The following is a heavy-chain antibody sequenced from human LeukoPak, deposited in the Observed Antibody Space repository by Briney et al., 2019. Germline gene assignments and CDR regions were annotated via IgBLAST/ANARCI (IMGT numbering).Heavy chain of an antibody. Sequence: GSLRLSCAASGFTFSSYAMSWIRQPPGKGLEWIGEINHSGSTNYNPSLKSRVTISVDTSKNQFSLKLSSVTAADTAVYYCARGGVGTTRYCSSTSCTQGARWFDPWGQGTLVTVSS. D-gene: IGHD2-2*01. J-gene: IGHJ5*02. CDR3: ARGGVGTTRYCSSTSCTQGARWFDP. V-gene: IGHV4-34*01. CDR2: INHSGST. CDR1: GFTFSSYA.